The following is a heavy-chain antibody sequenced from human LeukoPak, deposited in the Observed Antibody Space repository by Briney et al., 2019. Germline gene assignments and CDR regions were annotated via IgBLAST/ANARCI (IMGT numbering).Heavy chain of an antibody. D-gene: IGHD3-22*01. J-gene: IGHJ3*02. CDR2: IKQDGSEK. V-gene: IGHV3-7*03. CDR3: AAGYYDSSGYYYGAFDI. Sequence: GGSLRLSCAASGFTFTSYWMGWVRQAPGKGLEWVASIKQDGSEKYYVDSVKGRFTISRDNAKNSLNLQMNSLRAEDTAVYYCAAGYYDSSGYYYGAFDIWGQGTMVTVSS. CDR1: GFTFTSYW.